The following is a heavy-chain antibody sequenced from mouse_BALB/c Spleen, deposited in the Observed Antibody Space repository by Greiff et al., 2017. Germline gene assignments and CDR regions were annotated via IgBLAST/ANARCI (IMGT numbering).Heavy chain of an antibody. CDR3: ASIYYDYDVDY. CDR1: GYTFTSYW. V-gene: IGHV1S81*02. CDR2: INPSNGRT. J-gene: IGHJ2*01. Sequence: QVQLQQSGAELVKPGASVKLSCKASGYTFTSYWMHWVKQRPGQGLEWIGEINPSNGRTNYNEKFKSKATLTVDKSSSTAYMQLSSLTSEDSAVYYCASIYYDYDVDYRGQGTTLTVSS. D-gene: IGHD2-4*01.